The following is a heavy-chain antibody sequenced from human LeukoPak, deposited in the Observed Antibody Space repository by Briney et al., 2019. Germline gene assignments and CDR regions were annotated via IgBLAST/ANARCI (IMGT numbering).Heavy chain of an antibody. J-gene: IGHJ4*02. Sequence: GGSLRLSCAASEFTFSSYSMNWVRQAPGKGLEWVSYITNSGNSKSYADSVKGRFTISRDNSKNTLYLQMNSLRAEDTAVYYCARDLSSGWGIFDSWGQGTLVTVSS. V-gene: IGHV3-48*01. CDR3: ARDLSSGWGIFDS. CDR1: EFTFSSYS. CDR2: ITNSGNSK. D-gene: IGHD6-19*01.